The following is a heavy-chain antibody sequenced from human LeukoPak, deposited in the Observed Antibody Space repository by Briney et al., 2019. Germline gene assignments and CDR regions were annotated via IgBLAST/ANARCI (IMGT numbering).Heavy chain of an antibody. CDR2: INPSGGST. J-gene: IGHJ4*02. Sequence: ASVKVSCRASGYTFTSYYMHWVRQAPGQGLEWMGIINPSGGSTSYAQKFQGRVTMTRDTSTSTVYMELSSLRSEDTAVYYCARESLLRFLEWLFGYWGQGTLVTVSS. CDR1: GYTFTSYY. V-gene: IGHV1-46*01. CDR3: ARESLLRFLEWLFGY. D-gene: IGHD3-3*01.